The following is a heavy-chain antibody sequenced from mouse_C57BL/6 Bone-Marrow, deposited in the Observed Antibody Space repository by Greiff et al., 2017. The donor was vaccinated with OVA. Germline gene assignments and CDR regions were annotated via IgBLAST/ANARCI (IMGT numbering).Heavy chain of an antibody. CDR1: GFTFSNYW. Sequence: EVMLVESGGGLVQPGGSMKLSCVASGFTFSNYWMNWVRQSPEKGLEWVAQIRLKSDNYATHYAESVKGRFTISRDDSKSSVYLQMNNLRAEDTGIYYCTEKHYYGSSYRYFDVWGTGTTVTVSS. V-gene: IGHV6-3*01. CDR2: IRLKSDNYAT. J-gene: IGHJ1*03. D-gene: IGHD1-1*01. CDR3: TEKHYYGSSYRYFDV.